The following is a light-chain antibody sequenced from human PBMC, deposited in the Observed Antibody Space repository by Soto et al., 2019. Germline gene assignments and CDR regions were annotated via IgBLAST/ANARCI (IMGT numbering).Light chain of an antibody. CDR1: SSDVGSYNL. CDR2: GVN. CDR3: CSYAGISTVYV. Sequence: SALTQPASVSGSPGQSITISCTGTSSDVGSYNLVSWYQQHPGKAPKLMIYGVNKRPSGVSNRFSGSKSGNTASLTISGLQAEVEADYYCCSYAGISTVYVFGTGTKLTVL. V-gene: IGLV2-23*02. J-gene: IGLJ1*01.